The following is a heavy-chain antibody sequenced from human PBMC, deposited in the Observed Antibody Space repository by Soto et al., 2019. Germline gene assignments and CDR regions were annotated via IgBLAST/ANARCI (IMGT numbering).Heavy chain of an antibody. CDR3: ARLLDSWGEPNYFDS. V-gene: IGHV5-51*01. Sequence: PGESLKISCQASGYTFDSNWIGWVRQMPGKGLEWMGIIYPGDSETRYSPSFQGQVTISADRSFKIAYLQWRSLQASDTAMYYCARLLDSWGEPNYFDSWGKGTTVTVSS. CDR2: IYPGDSET. D-gene: IGHD3-16*01. J-gene: IGHJ4*02. CDR1: GYTFDSNW.